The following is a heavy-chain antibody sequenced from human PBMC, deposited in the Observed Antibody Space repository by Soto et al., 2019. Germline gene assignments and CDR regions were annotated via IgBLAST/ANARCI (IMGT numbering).Heavy chain of an antibody. V-gene: IGHV3-20*04. J-gene: IGHJ4*02. D-gene: IGHD1-26*01. CDR3: VRGASLNFDY. Sequence: EVQLVKSGGGVLRPGGSLRLSCAASGFIFDDYGMSWARQAPGKGLEWVSGVNWNGGSTGYADSVKGRFTISRDNAKNFLFLQMNSLRVEDTAFYYCVRGASLNFDYWGQGTLVTVSS. CDR2: VNWNGGST. CDR1: GFIFDDYG.